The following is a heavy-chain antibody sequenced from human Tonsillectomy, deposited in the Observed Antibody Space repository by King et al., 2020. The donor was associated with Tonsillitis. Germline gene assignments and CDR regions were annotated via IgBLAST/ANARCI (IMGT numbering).Heavy chain of an antibody. Sequence: VQLVESGGGLVQPGGSLRLSCAASGFTFSSYAMSWVRQAPGKGLEWVSAISGSGGSTYYADSVKGRFTISRDNSKNTLYLQMNSLRAEDTDVYYCAKFQPTRWGCSSTSCYGGFDYWGQGTLVTVSS. V-gene: IGHV3-23*04. CDR3: AKFQPTRWGCSSTSCYGGFDY. J-gene: IGHJ4*02. D-gene: IGHD2-2*01. CDR2: ISGSGGST. CDR1: GFTFSSYA.